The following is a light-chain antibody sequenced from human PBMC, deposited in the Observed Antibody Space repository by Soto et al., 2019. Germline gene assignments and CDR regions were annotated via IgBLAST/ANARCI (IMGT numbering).Light chain of an antibody. CDR3: QQRSNWPLT. J-gene: IGKJ4*01. CDR1: QSVSSY. V-gene: IGKV3-11*01. Sequence: DIVLTQSPATLSLSPGEGATLSCRASQSVSSYLAWYQQKPGQAPRLLIYDASNRDTGIPARFSGSGSGTDFSLTISSLEPEEFAVYYCQQRSNWPLTFGGGTKVEIK. CDR2: DAS.